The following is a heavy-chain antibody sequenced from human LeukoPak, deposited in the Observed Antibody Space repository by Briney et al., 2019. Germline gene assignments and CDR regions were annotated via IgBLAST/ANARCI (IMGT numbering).Heavy chain of an antibody. D-gene: IGHD3-22*01. V-gene: IGHV4-59*01. CDR2: IYYSGST. Sequence: NPSETLSLTCTVSGGPISSYYWSWIRQPPGKGLEWIGYIYYSGSTNYNPSLKSRVTISVDTSKNQFSLKLSSVTAADTAMYYCARVAHSSGYSTGEFDYWGQGTLVTVSS. CDR3: ARVAHSSGYSTGEFDY. J-gene: IGHJ4*02. CDR1: GGPISSYY.